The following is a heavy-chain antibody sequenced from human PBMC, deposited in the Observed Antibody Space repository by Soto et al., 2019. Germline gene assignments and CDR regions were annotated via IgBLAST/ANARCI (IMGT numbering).Heavy chain of an antibody. V-gene: IGHV5-10-1*01. J-gene: IGHJ6*02. Sequence: PGESLKISCKGSGYSFTSYWISWVRQMPGKGLEWMGRIDPSDSYTNYSPSFQGHVTISADKSISTAYLQWSSLKASDTAMYYCARRSIAAAGTVYYYGMDVWGQGTTVTISS. D-gene: IGHD6-13*01. CDR2: IDPSDSYT. CDR1: GYSFTSYW. CDR3: ARRSIAAAGTVYYYGMDV.